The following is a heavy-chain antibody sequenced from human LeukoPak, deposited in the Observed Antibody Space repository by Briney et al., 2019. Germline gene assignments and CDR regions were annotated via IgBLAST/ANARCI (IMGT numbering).Heavy chain of an antibody. V-gene: IGHV1-2*02. D-gene: IGHD2-15*01. CDR3: AGDSIGYCSGGSCYSQVPLDY. CDR1: GYTFTGYY. Sequence: ASVKVSCKASGYTFTGYYMHWVRQAPGQGLEWMGWINPNSGGTNYAQKFQGRVTMTRDTSISTAYMELSRLRSDDTAVYYCAGDSIGYCSGGSCYSQVPLDYWGQGTLVTVSS. J-gene: IGHJ4*02. CDR2: INPNSGGT.